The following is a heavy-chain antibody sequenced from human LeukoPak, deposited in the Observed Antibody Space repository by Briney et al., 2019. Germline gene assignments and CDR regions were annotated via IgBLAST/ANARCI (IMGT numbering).Heavy chain of an antibody. CDR2: VSGSGSTV. Sequence: GGSLRLSCAASGFTFSDHIMNWVRQLPGKRLEWVAYVSGSGSTVYYADSVKGRFTFSRDNGKSSLYLQMNSLRVEDTALYYCVRQFASWGQGTLVTVSS. CDR3: VRQFAS. V-gene: IGHV3-48*01. J-gene: IGHJ4*02. CDR1: GFTFSDHI.